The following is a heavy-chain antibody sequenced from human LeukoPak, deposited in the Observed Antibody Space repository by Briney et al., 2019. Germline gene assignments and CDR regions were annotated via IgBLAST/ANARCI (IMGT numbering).Heavy chain of an antibody. D-gene: IGHD3-16*01. J-gene: IGHJ4*02. CDR1: GFTVSSSY. V-gene: IGHV3-66*01. Sequence: GGSLRLSCAASGFTVSSSYMSWVRQAPGKGLEWVSLIYSGGSTFYADSVKGRFTISRDNSKNTLYLQMNSLRAEDTAVYYCARDNQGGAFDDWGQGTLVTVSS. CDR2: IYSGGST. CDR3: ARDNQGGAFDD.